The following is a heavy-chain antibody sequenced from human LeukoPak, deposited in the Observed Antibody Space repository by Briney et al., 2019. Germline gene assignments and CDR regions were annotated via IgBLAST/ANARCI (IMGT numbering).Heavy chain of an antibody. CDR2: VSFDGKKK. CDR1: GFTFSDYT. J-gene: IGHJ5*02. CDR3: AKSFTLVRERGRNWLDL. D-gene: IGHD3-10*01. Sequence: GGSLRLSCAASGFTFSDYTLHWVRQAPGKGLEWVTLVSFDGKKKYYADSVKGGFTVSRDNSKNTVYLKMNSLKPEDTAVYYCAKSFTLVRERGRNWLDLWGEGTLVTVSS. V-gene: IGHV3-30-3*02.